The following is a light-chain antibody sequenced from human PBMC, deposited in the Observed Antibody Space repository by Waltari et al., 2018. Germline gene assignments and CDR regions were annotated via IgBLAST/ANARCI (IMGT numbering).Light chain of an antibody. CDR3: CSYAGSRSWV. CDR2: DVS. Sequence: QSALTQPASLPGSPGQSITISCPGTSSDVGGYTYVSWYQHHPGKAPKLMIFDVSKRPSGVSNRFSGSKSGNTASLTISGLQAEDEADYYCCSYAGSRSWVFGGGTKLTVL. CDR1: SSDVGGYTY. J-gene: IGLJ3*02. V-gene: IGLV2-23*02.